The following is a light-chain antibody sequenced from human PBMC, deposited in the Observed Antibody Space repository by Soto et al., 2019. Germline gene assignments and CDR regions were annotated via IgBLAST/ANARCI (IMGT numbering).Light chain of an antibody. CDR3: GTWDSSLSAGV. V-gene: IGLV1-51*01. CDR1: SSNIGNNY. CDR2: ENN. J-gene: IGLJ1*01. Sequence: QSVLTQPPSVSAAPGQKVTISCSGSSSNIGNNYVSWYQQLPGTAPKLLIYENNKRPSGIPDRFSGSKFGTSATLAITGLQAGDEADFYCGTWDSSLSAGVFGTRTKVTVL.